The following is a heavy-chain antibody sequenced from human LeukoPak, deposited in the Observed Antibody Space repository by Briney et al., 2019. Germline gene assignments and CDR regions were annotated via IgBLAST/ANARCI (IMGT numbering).Heavy chain of an antibody. D-gene: IGHD3-22*01. CDR3: ARRVHYYYDSSGYYYFDY. V-gene: IGHV4-39*01. CDR1: GGSISSSSYY. Sequence: SETLSLTCTVCGGSISSSSYYWGWIRQPPGKGLEWIGSIYYSGSTYYNPSLKSRVTISVDTSKNQFSLKLSSVTAADTAVYYCARRVHYYYDSSGYYYFDYWGQGTLVTVSS. J-gene: IGHJ4*02. CDR2: IYYSGST.